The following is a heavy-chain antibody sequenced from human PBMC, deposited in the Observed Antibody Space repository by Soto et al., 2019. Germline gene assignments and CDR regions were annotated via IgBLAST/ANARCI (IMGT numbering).Heavy chain of an antibody. D-gene: IGHD3-22*01. CDR3: ARRITMIVVVRRGGEYFDY. V-gene: IGHV4-39*01. Sequence: PSETLSLTCTVSGGSISSSSYYWGWIRQPPGKGLEWIGSIYYSGSTYYNPSLKSRVTISVDTSKNQFSLKLSSVTAADTAVYYCARRITMIVVVRRGGEYFDYWGQGTLVTVSS. J-gene: IGHJ4*02. CDR2: IYYSGST. CDR1: GGSISSSSYY.